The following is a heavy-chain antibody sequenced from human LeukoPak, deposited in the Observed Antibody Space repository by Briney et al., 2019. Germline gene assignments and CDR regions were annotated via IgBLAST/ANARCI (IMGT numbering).Heavy chain of an antibody. J-gene: IGHJ5*02. Sequence: GRSLRLSCAASGFTLSNYGMHWVRQAPGKGLEWVAVVSSDGSIDYYADSLRGRFTVSRDNSKNTMFLQFNTLRPEDTAVYYCAREGMGTTFSAWFEPWGQGTLVTVSS. CDR2: VSSDGSID. CDR3: AREGMGTTFSAWFEP. CDR1: GFTLSNYG. D-gene: IGHD1-7*01. V-gene: IGHV3-30*03.